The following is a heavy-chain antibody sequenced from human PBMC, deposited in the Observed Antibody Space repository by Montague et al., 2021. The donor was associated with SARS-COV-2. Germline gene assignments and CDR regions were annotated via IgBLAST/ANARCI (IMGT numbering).Heavy chain of an antibody. CDR3: ARQEDSSGWFKPDAFDI. V-gene: IGHV4-39*01. D-gene: IGHD6-19*01. Sequence: GKKNYNPSLKSRVTLSVDTSKNQFSLKLSSVTAADTAVYYCARQEDSSGWFKPDAFDIWGQGTMVTVSS. J-gene: IGHJ3*02. CDR2: GKK.